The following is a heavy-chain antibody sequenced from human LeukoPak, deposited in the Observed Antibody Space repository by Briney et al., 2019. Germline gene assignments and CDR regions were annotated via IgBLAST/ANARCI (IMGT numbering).Heavy chain of an antibody. CDR2: INHSGGSR. CDR3: ARWTGTTGLDY. V-gene: IGHV1-46*01. J-gene: IGHJ4*02. D-gene: IGHD1-1*01. Sequence: AASVKVSCKASGYSFSIYYMHWVRQAPGQGLEWMVIINHSGGSRTYAQQFQGRVTMTRDTSTTTDYMELSSLKSEDTAVYYCARWTGTTGLDYWGQGTLVTVSS. CDR1: GYSFSIYY.